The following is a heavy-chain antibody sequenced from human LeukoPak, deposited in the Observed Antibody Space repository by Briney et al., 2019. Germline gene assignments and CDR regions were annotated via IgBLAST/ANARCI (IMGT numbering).Heavy chain of an antibody. D-gene: IGHD2-2*01. J-gene: IGHJ4*02. V-gene: IGHV1-18*01. CDR1: GYTFTSYG. CDR3: AREGCRSTSCHPKGY. Sequence: GASVTVSCKASGYTFTSYGISWVRQAPGQGLEWMGWISAYNGNTNYAQKLQGRVTMTTDTSTSTAYMELRSLRSDDTAVYYCAREGCRSTSCHPKGYWGQGTLVTVSS. CDR2: ISAYNGNT.